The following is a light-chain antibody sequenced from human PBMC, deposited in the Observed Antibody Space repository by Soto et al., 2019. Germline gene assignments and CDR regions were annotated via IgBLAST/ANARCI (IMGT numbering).Light chain of an antibody. CDR1: SSDVGSYNL. Sequence: SALTQPASVSGSPGQSITNSCTGTSSDVGSYNLVSWYQQHQGKAPKLMIYEVSKRPSGVSNRFSGSKSGNTASLTISGLQAEDEADYYCCSYAGSSTYVFGTGTKVTVL. J-gene: IGLJ1*01. V-gene: IGLV2-23*02. CDR3: CSYAGSSTYV. CDR2: EVS.